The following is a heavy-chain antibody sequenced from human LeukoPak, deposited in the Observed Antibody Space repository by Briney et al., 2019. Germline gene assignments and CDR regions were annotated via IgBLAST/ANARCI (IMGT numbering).Heavy chain of an antibody. CDR3: ARQNTAEQWLVQSWFDP. V-gene: IGHV5-51*01. CDR2: IYPGDSDT. J-gene: IGHJ5*02. Sequence: GESLKISCEGSGYSFTGYWIGWVRQMPGKGLEWVGIIYPGDSDTRYSPSFQGQVTISADKSISTAYLQWSSLKASDTAMYYCARQNTAEQWLVQSWFDPWGQGTLVTVSS. D-gene: IGHD6-19*01. CDR1: GYSFTGYW.